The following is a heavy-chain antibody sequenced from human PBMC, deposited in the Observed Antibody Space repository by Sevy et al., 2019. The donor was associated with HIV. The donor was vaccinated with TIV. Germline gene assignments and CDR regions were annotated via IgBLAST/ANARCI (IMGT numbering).Heavy chain of an antibody. CDR1: GYTFTSYG. D-gene: IGHD3-3*01. Sequence: ASVKVSCTASGYTFTSYGISCVRQAPGQGLEWMGWISAYNGNTNYAQKLQGRVTLTTDTSTSTAYMELRSLRSDDTAVYYCARGYYDFWSGYYRRDAFDIWGQGTMVTVSS. CDR3: ARGYYDFWSGYYRRDAFDI. J-gene: IGHJ3*02. V-gene: IGHV1-18*01. CDR2: ISAYNGNT.